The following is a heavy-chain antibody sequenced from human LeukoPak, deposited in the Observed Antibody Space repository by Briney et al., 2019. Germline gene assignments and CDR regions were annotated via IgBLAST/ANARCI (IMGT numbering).Heavy chain of an antibody. CDR1: GYTFTGYY. J-gene: IGHJ5*02. D-gene: IGHD6-13*01. V-gene: IGHV1-2*02. CDR2: INPNSGGT. CDR3: AREVGYSSTLRWFDP. Sequence: ASVKVSCKASGYTFTGYYMHWVRQAPGQGLEWMGWINPNSGGTNYAQKFQGRVTMTRDTSISTAYMELSRLRSDDTAVYYCAREVGYSSTLRWFDPWGQGTLVTVSP.